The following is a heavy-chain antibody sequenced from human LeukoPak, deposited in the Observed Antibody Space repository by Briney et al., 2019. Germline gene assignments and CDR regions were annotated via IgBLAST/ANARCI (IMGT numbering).Heavy chain of an antibody. V-gene: IGHV5-51*01. J-gene: IGHJ5*01. Sequence: GESLKISCQGSGYKFISYWMGWVRQMPGKGLEWMGIIYPADSDTRYSPSFQGQVTISADKSISTTYLQWNSLKASDTAVYYCATGYKWFDSWGQGTLVTVSS. CDR2: IYPADSDT. CDR1: GYKFISYW. CDR3: ATGYKWFDS.